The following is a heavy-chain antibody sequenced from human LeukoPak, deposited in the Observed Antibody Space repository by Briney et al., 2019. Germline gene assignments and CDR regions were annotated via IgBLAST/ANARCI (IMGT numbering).Heavy chain of an antibody. D-gene: IGHD4-17*01. CDR1: GGSFSGYY. V-gene: IGHV4-34*01. CDR3: ARDRDHDYGDNWFDP. CDR2: INHSGST. Sequence: SETLSLACAVYGGSFSGYYWSWIGQPPGKGLERIREINHSGSTNYNPSLKSRVTISVDTSKNQFSLKLSSVTAADTAVYYCARDRDHDYGDNWFDPWGQGTLVTVSS. J-gene: IGHJ5*02.